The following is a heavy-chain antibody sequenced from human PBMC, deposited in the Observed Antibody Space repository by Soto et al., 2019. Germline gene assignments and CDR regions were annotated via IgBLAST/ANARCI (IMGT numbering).Heavy chain of an antibody. J-gene: IGHJ4*02. CDR1: GCSISGYY. CDR3: AKYRRTDAEGYRLDF. CDR2: VYYSGST. Sequence: KTSETLSLTCTLSGCSISGYYWSWIRQPPGKGLEWIGYVYYSGSTKYNPALESRVTISVDMSNNQFSLMLTSVTAADTAVYYCAKYRRTDAEGYRLDFWGQGTLVTVS. V-gene: IGHV4-59*01. D-gene: IGHD5-12*01.